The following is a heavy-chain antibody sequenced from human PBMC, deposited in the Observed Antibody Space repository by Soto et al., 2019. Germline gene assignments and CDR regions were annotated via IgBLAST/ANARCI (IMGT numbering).Heavy chain of an antibody. CDR2: INPNIGGT. CDR3: ARYRVVVVPATIDYYGMDC. Sequence: SEKVSCKASGYTLTSYYMHWYRQAPGQGLEGTGWINPNIGGTNDAQKFQGRVTMTRDTSISTAYMELSRLVSEDTAVYYRARYRVVVVPATIDYYGMDCRGQGTTGIVSS. D-gene: IGHD2-2*02. V-gene: IGHV1-2*02. CDR1: GYTLTSYY. J-gene: IGHJ6*02.